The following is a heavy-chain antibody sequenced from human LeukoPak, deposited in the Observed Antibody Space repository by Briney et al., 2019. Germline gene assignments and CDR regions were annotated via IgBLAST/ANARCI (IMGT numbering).Heavy chain of an antibody. CDR1: GFTFSSYE. D-gene: IGHD6-13*01. V-gene: IGHV3-48*03. CDR2: ISSSGSTI. Sequence: GGSLRLSCAASGFTFSSYEMNWVRQAPGKGLEWVSYISSSGSTIYYADSVKGRFTISRDNAKNSLYLQMNSLRAEDTAVYYCAKDNGSSSWYVPFDYWGQGTLVTVSS. CDR3: AKDNGSSSWYVPFDY. J-gene: IGHJ4*02.